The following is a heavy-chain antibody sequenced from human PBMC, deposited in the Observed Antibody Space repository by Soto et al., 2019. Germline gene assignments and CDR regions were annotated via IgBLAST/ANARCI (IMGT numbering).Heavy chain of an antibody. CDR2: IYYSGST. V-gene: IGHV4-59*01. J-gene: IGHJ5*02. CDR1: GGSISTYY. D-gene: IGHD2-2*01. Sequence: PSETLSLTCIVSGGSISTYYWSLIRHPPGKGLEWIGYIYYSGSTNYNPSLKSRVTISVDTSKNQFSLKLSSVTAADTAVYYCARVVPAALPVRWFVPWGQGTLVTVSS. CDR3: ARVVPAALPVRWFVP.